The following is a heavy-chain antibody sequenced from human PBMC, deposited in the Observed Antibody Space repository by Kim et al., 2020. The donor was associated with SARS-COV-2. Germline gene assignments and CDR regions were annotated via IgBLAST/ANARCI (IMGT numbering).Heavy chain of an antibody. J-gene: IGHJ4*02. Sequence: SETLSLTCTVSGDSVSSASYWWSWIRQPPGEGLEWIGSIYYKGSTNYNPSLKSRVTISVDTSKNQFSLRLSSVTAADTALYYCAGDSRRAGSWDWGQGTLVTVSS. D-gene: IGHD6-13*01. CDR3: AGDSRRAGSWD. CDR1: GDSVSSASYW. CDR2: IYYKGST. V-gene: IGHV4-61*01.